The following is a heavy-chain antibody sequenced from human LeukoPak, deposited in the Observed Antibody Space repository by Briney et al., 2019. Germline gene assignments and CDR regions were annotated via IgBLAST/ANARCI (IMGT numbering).Heavy chain of an antibody. CDR3: ARGGSIAVAGLLFEN. V-gene: IGHV1-18*01. CDR1: GYTFTIYG. J-gene: IGHJ4*02. CDR2: ISAYNGNT. D-gene: IGHD6-19*01. Sequence: GASVTVSCKASGYTFTIYGISWVRQAPGQGLEWMGWISAYNGNTNYAQKLQGRVTMTTGTSTSIAYMELRSLRSDDTAVYYCARGGSIAVAGLLFENWGQGTLVTVSS.